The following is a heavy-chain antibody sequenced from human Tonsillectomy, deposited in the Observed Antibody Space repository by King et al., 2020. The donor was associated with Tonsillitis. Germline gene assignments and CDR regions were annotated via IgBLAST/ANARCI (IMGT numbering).Heavy chain of an antibody. CDR1: GFTFSSYG. D-gene: IGHD5-18*01. V-gene: IGHV3-30*18. CDR2: ISYDGSTK. Sequence: VQLVESGGGVVQPGRSLRLSCEASGFTFSSYGMHWVRQAPGKGLEWVAVISYDGSTKYYADSVKGRFTISRDNSKNTLYLQMKSLRAEDTSLYYCAKSGYSYGFDPWGQGTLVTVSS. CDR3: AKSGYSYGFDP. J-gene: IGHJ5*02.